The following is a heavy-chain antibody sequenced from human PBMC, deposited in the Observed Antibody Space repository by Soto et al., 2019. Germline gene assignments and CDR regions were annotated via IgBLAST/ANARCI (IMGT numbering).Heavy chain of an antibody. Sequence: SETLSLTCTVSGGSINSYYWSWIRQPPGKGLEWIGYIFYIGSTNYNPSLKSRVTISVDTSKNQFSLKLSSVTAADTAVYYCARLYGLDAFDIWGQGTMVTVSS. D-gene: IGHD3-16*02. CDR2: IFYIGST. J-gene: IGHJ3*02. CDR3: ARLYGLDAFDI. V-gene: IGHV4-59*08. CDR1: GGSINSYY.